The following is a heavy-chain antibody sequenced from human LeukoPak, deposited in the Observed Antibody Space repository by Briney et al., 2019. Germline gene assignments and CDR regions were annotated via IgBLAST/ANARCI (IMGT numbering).Heavy chain of an antibody. D-gene: IGHD6-13*01. Sequence: ASVKVSCKASGYTFTSYYMHWVRQAPGQGLEWMGIINPSGGSTSYAQKFQGRVTMTRDTSTSTVYMELSSLRSEDTAVYYCARNGPIAAAGPAGMVEYYFDYWGQGTLVTVSS. V-gene: IGHV1-46*01. CDR3: ARNGPIAAAGPAGMVEYYFDY. CDR2: INPSGGST. J-gene: IGHJ4*02. CDR1: GYTFTSYY.